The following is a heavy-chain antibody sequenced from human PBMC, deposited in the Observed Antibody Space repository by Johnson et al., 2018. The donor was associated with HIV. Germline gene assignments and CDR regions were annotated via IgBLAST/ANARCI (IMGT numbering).Heavy chain of an antibody. CDR2: ISYDGSNK. V-gene: IGHV3-30*04. Sequence: QVQLVESGGGVVQPGRSLRLSCAASGFTFSSYAMHWVRQAPGKGLEWVAVISYDGSNKYYADSVKGRFTISRDNSNNTLYMQMKSLKAEDTAVYYCAKDIYGYDAFDIWGQGTMVTVSS. CDR3: AKDIYGYDAFDI. CDR1: GFTFSSYA. D-gene: IGHD5-24*01. J-gene: IGHJ3*02.